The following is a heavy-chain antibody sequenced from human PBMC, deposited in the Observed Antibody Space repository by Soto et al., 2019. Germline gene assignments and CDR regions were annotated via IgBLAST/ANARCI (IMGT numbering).Heavy chain of an antibody. CDR3: ARDPARRSPPYYYGMDV. V-gene: IGHV3-48*01. D-gene: IGHD3-10*01. CDR1: GFTFSSYS. J-gene: IGHJ6*02. CDR2: ISSSSSTI. Sequence: VQLVESGGGLVQPGGSLRLSCAASGFTFSSYSMNWVRQAPGKGLEWVSYISSSSSTIYYADSVKGRFTISRDNAKNSLYLQMNSLRAEDTAVYYCARDPARRSPPYYYGMDVWGQGTTVTVSS.